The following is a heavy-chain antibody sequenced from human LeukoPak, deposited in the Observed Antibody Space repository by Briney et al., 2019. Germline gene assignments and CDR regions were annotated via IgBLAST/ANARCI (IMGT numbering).Heavy chain of an antibody. V-gene: IGHV1-69*04. J-gene: IGHJ4*02. CDR3: ARDLAPCSSTSCYPYFDY. Sequence: GASVKVPCKASGGTFSSYTISWVRQAPGQGLEWMGRIIPILGIANYAQKFQGRVTITADKSTSTAYMELSSLRSEDTAVYYCARDLAPCSSTSCYPYFDYWGQGTLVTVSS. CDR1: GGTFSSYT. D-gene: IGHD2-2*01. CDR2: IIPILGIA.